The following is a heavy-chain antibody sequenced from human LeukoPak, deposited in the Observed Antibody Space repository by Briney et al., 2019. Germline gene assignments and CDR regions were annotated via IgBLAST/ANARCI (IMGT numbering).Heavy chain of an antibody. CDR1: GGTFSSYA. CDR2: IIPIFGTA. Sequence: SVKVSCKASGGTFSSYAISWVRQAPGQGLEWMGGIIPIFGTANYAQKFQGRVTITADKSTSTAYMELSSLRSEDTAVYYCASSWYYYGSGSHDAFDIWGQGTMVTVSS. D-gene: IGHD3-10*01. J-gene: IGHJ3*02. V-gene: IGHV1-69*06. CDR3: ASSWYYYGSGSHDAFDI.